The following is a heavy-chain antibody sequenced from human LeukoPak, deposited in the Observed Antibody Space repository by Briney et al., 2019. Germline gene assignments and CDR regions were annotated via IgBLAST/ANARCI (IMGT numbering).Heavy chain of an antibody. V-gene: IGHV4-39*01. CDR2: IYYSGST. CDR3: ARGLMGPTGVGS. D-gene: IGHD1-1*01. Sequence: PSETLSLTCTVSGGSISSSSYYWGWIRQPPGKGLEWIGSIYYSGSTYYNPSLKSRVTISVDTSKNQFSLKLSSVTAADTAVYYCARGLMGPTGVGSWGQGTLVTVSS. CDR1: GGSISSSSYY. J-gene: IGHJ5*02.